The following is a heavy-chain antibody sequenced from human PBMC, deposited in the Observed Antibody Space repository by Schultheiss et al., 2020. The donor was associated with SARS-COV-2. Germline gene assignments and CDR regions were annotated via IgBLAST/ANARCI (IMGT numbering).Heavy chain of an antibody. CDR1: GFSLSTSGMC. CDR2: IDWDDDK. J-gene: IGHJ4*02. D-gene: IGHD3-3*02. CDR3: AHTFLEHLVGQTTGYFDY. Sequence: SGPTLVKPTQTLTLTCTFSGFSLSTSGMCVSWIRQPPGKALEWLALIDWDDDKYYSTSLKTRLTISKDTSKNQVVLKMTNVDPVDTATYYCAHTFLEHLVGQTTGYFDYWGQGTLVTVSS. V-gene: IGHV2-70*12.